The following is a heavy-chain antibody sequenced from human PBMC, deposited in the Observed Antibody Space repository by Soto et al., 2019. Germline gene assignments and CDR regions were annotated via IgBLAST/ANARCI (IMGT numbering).Heavy chain of an antibody. CDR1: GGTFNNYG. Sequence: QDHLAQSGAEVRQPGSSVTVSCKASGGTFNNYGISWVRQAPGQGLDWMGVIIPLYGTVTYAQKFQGRASITADKSTSTAYMDLSSLRSDDTAVYYCARVRVIRGTIPRHLGLGGQGPLVPVSS. CDR3: ARVRVIRGTIPRHLGL. D-gene: IGHD3-10*01. J-gene: IGHJ4*02. V-gene: IGHV1-69*06. CDR2: IIPLYGTV.